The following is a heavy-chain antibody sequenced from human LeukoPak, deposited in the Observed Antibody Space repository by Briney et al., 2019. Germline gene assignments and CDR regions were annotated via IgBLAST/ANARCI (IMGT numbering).Heavy chain of an antibody. J-gene: IGHJ6*02. CDR3: ARALGYCSGGSCYYYYGMDV. D-gene: IGHD2-15*01. CDR2: ISYDGSNK. V-gene: IGHV3-30-3*01. CDR1: GFTFSSYA. Sequence: GGSLRLSCAASGFTFSSYAMHWVRQAPGKGLEWVAVISYDGSNKYYADSVKGRFTISRDNSKNTLYLQMNSLRAEDTAVYYCARALGYCSGGSCYYYYGMDVWGQGTTVTISS.